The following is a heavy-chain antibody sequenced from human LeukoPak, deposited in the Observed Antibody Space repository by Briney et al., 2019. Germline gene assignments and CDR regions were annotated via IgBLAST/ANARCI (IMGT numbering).Heavy chain of an antibody. D-gene: IGHD2-15*01. J-gene: IGHJ4*02. Sequence: SETLSLTCTVSGVSISSYYWSWIRQPPGKGLEWIGYIYYSGSTNYNPSLKSRVTISVDTSKNQFSLKLSSVTAADTAVYYCARMIGGYCSGGSCYSGNYFDYWGQGTLVTVSS. CDR2: IYYSGST. CDR3: ARMIGGYCSGGSCYSGNYFDY. V-gene: IGHV4-59*01. CDR1: GVSISSYY.